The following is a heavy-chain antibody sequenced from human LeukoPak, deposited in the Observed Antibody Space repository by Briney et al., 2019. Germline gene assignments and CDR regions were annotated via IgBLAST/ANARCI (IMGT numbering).Heavy chain of an antibody. CDR3: AKDITGGGVFDY. D-gene: IGHD1-20*01. CDR1: GFTFSSYG. Sequence: GSLRLSCAASGFTFSSYGMHWVRQAPGKGLERVAFIRYDGSSKSYADSVKGRFTISRDNSKNTLYLQMNSLRAEDTAVYYCAKDITGGGVFDYWGQGTLVTVSS. CDR2: IRYDGSSK. V-gene: IGHV3-30*02. J-gene: IGHJ4*02.